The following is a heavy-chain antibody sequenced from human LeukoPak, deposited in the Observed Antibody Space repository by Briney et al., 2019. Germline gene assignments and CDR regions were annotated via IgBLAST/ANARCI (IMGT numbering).Heavy chain of an antibody. CDR2: IRYDGRDK. Sequence: AGGSLRLSCVASEFTFSRYGMHWVRQAPGKGLEWVAFIRYDGRDKYYADSVKGRFTISRDNSKNTPYLQMNSLRAEDTAVYSCARIGAAGGFFGYWGQGTQVTVSS. D-gene: IGHD6-13*01. CDR3: ARIGAAGGFFGY. V-gene: IGHV3-30*02. CDR1: EFTFSRYG. J-gene: IGHJ4*02.